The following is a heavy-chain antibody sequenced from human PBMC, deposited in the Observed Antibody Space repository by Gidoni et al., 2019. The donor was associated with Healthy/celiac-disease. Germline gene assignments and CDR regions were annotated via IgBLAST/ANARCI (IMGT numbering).Heavy chain of an antibody. V-gene: IGHV6-1*01. CDR2: PSYRSKWYN. CDR1: GDRVSSNSAA. Sequence: QVQLQQSGPGLVKPSQTLSLTCSISGDRVSSNSAAWNWIRQSPSRGLAWLGRPSYRSKWYNDYAVSVKSRITINPDTSKNQFSLQLNSVTPEDTAVYYCASLPLGGQTGTSSYWGQGTLVTVSS. CDR3: ASLPLGGQTGTSSY. J-gene: IGHJ4*02. D-gene: IGHD1-1*01.